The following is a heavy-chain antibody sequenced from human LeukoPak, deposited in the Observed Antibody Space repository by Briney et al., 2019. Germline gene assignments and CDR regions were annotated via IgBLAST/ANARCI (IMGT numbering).Heavy chain of an antibody. CDR2: IYNSGTT. J-gene: IGHJ6*02. CDR1: GGSISRSSYY. Sequence: SETPSLTCTVSGGSISRSSYYWGWIRQPPGKGLEWIGTIYNSGTTYYNSSLKSRVTISVDTSKNQFSLRLSSVTAADTAVYYCARGYPCSGTSCYLDYYYYYGMDVWGQGTTVTVSS. D-gene: IGHD2-2*01. V-gene: IGHV4-39*01. CDR3: ARGYPCSGTSCYLDYYYYYGMDV.